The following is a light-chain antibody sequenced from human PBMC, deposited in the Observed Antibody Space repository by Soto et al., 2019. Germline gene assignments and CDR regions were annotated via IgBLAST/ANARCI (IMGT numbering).Light chain of an antibody. CDR3: QQYNSYWT. CDR2: DAS. V-gene: IGKV1-5*01. CDR1: QSISSW. J-gene: IGKJ1*01. Sequence: DTQMTQSPSTLSASVVDRVTITCRASQSISSWLAWYQQKPGKAPKLLIYDASSLESGVPSRFSGSGSGTEFTLTISSLQPDDFATYYCQQYNSYWTFGQGTKVDNK.